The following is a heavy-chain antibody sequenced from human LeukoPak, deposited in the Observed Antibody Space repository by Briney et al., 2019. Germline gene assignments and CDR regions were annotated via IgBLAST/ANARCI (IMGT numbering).Heavy chain of an antibody. J-gene: IGHJ6*03. Sequence: STFYADSVKGRFTISRDNSKNTRYLQMNSLRAEDTAVYYCAKTYYSSRAHYYYYYYMDVWGKGTTVTISS. D-gene: IGHD3-10*01. CDR3: AKTYYSSRAHYYYYYYMDV. V-gene: IGHV3-23*01. CDR2: ST.